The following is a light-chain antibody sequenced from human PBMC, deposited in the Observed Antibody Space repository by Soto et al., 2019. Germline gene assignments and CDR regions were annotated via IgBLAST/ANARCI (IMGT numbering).Light chain of an antibody. V-gene: IGKV3D-15*01. CDR3: QQYNNWPAIT. J-gene: IGKJ5*01. CDR1: QSVRRN. Sequence: EIVMTQSPATLSVSPGERATLCCRASQSVRRNLAWYQQRPGQPPRLLIYGTSTRATDIPARFSGSGSGTEFTLTISSLQSEDFAVYYCQQYNNWPAITFGQGTRLEIK. CDR2: GTS.